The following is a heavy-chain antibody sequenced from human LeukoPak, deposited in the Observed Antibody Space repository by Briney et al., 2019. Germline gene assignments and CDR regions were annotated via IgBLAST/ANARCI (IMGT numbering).Heavy chain of an antibody. Sequence: ASVTVSCKTSGYTFTNYDINWVRQATGQGLEWMGWMNPNSGDTGYAHKFQGRVTMTANTSINTAYMELSSLEADDTAVYYCARGQPWLPHWGQGSLVTVSS. CDR3: ARGQPWLPH. CDR2: MNPNSGDT. V-gene: IGHV1-8*01. D-gene: IGHD5-24*01. CDR1: GYTFTNYD. J-gene: IGHJ4*02.